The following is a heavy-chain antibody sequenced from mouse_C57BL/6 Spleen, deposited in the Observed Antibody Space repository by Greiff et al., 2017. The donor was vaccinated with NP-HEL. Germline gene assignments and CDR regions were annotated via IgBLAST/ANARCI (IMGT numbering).Heavy chain of an antibody. Sequence: VQLQQSGPELVKPGASVKISCKASGYSFTSYYMNWVKQSPEKSLEWIGEINPSTGGTTYNQKFKAKATLTVDKSSSTAYMQLKSLTSEDSAVYYCATIYDGYPYAMDYWGQGTSVTVSS. D-gene: IGHD2-3*01. CDR1: GYSFTSYY. J-gene: IGHJ4*01. CDR3: ATIYDGYPYAMDY. V-gene: IGHV1-42*01. CDR2: INPSTGGT.